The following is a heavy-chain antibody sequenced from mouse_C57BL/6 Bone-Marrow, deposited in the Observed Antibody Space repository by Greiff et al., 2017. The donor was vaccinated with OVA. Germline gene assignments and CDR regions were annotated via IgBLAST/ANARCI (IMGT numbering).Heavy chain of an antibody. D-gene: IGHD2-3*01. CDR1: GYTFTDYE. J-gene: IGHJ2*01. Sequence: QVQLQQSGAELVRPGASVTLSCKASGYTFTDYEMHWVKQTPVHGLEWIGAIDPETGGTAYNQKFKGKAILTADKSSSTAYMELRSLTSEDSAVYYCTRYDSYYAPDYWGQGTTLTVSS. CDR3: TRYDSYYAPDY. CDR2: IDPETGGT. V-gene: IGHV1-15*01.